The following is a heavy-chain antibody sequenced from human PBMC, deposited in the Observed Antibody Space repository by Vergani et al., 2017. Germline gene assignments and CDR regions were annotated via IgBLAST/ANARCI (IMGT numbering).Heavy chain of an antibody. V-gene: IGHV3-23*01. J-gene: IGHJ3*02. CDR3: ARGLPAAGAFDI. Sequence: EVQLLESGGGLVQPGGSLRLSCAASGFTFSSYAMSWVRQAPGKGLEWVSAISGSGGSTYYADSVKGRFTISRDNSKNTLYLQMNNLRAEDTAVYYCARGLPAAGAFDIWGQGTMVTVSS. CDR1: GFTFSSYA. D-gene: IGHD2-2*01. CDR2: ISGSGGST.